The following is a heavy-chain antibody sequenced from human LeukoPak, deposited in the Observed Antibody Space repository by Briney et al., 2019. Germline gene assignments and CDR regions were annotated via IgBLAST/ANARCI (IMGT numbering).Heavy chain of an antibody. V-gene: IGHV5-51*01. CDR1: GYSFTSYW. CDR3: ARFYYDSSGYPSLGY. J-gene: IGHJ4*02. D-gene: IGHD3-22*01. Sequence: GESLKISCKGSGYSFTSYWIGSVRQMPGKGLEWMGIVYPGDSDTRYSPSFQGQVTISADKSISTAYLQWSSLKASDTAMYYCARFYYDSSGYPSLGYWGQGTLVTVSS. CDR2: VYPGDSDT.